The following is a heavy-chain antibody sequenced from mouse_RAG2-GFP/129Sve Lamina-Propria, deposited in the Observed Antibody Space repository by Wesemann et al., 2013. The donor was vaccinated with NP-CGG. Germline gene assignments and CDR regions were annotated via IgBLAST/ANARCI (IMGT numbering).Heavy chain of an antibody. J-gene: IGHJ1*03. Sequence: QVQLQQSGPELVKPGASVKISCKASGYAFSSYWMNWVKQRPGKGLEWIGQIYPGDGDTNYNGKFKGKATLTADKSSSTAYMQLSSLTSEDSAVYFCARLGDSYWYFDVWGTGTTVTVSS. CDR1: GYAFSSYW. V-gene: IGHV1-80*01. CDR2: IYPGDGDT. CDR3: ARLGDSYWYFDV.